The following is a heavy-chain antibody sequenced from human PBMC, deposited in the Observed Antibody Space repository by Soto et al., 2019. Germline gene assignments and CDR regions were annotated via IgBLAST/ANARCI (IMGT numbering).Heavy chain of an antibody. CDR1: GGSISSGGYY. V-gene: IGHV4-31*03. CDR2: FYYSGST. D-gene: IGHD2-15*01. Sequence: QVQLQESGPGLVKPSQTLSLTCTVSGGSISSGGYYWSWIRQHPGKGLEWIGYFYYSGSTYYNPSLKSRVTIAVDTPKTQSSLKLSSGTAADTGVYYGASGRYCSGGSGYALPAFDYWGQGTLVTVSS. J-gene: IGHJ4*02. CDR3: ASGRYCSGGSGYALPAFDY.